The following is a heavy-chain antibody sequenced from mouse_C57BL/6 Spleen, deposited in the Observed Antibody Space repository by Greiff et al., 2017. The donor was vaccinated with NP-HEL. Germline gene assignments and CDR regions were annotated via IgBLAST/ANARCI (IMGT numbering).Heavy chain of an antibody. J-gene: IGHJ2*01. V-gene: IGHV1-19*01. CDR3: ARRGYGSSYDY. Sequence: EVQLQQSGPVLVKPGASVKMSCKASGYTFTDYYMNWVKQSHGKSLEWIGVINPYNGGTSYNQKFKGKATLTVDKSSSTAYMELNSLTSEDSAVFYCARRGYGSSYDYCGQGTTLTVSS. D-gene: IGHD1-1*01. CDR2: INPYNGGT. CDR1: GYTFTDYY.